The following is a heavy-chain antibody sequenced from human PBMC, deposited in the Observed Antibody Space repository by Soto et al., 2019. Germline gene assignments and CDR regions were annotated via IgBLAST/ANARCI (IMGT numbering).Heavy chain of an antibody. Sequence: QVQLVQSGAEVKKPGSSVKVSCKASGGTFSRYTFTWVRQAPGQGLEWMGRIIPILDIPNYAQNFQGRVTITADKSTSTAYMELSSLTSDDTAVYYCASHFTGVLVLGTSPPGGDNGGWGVWGQGATGTVSS. D-gene: IGHD2-8*02. CDR2: IIPILDIP. CDR3: ASHFTGVLVLGTSPPGGDNGGWGV. V-gene: IGHV1-69*02. J-gene: IGHJ6*02. CDR1: GGTFSRYT.